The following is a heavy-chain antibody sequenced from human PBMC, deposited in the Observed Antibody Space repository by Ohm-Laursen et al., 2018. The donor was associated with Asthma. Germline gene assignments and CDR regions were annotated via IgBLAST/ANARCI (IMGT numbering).Heavy chain of an antibody. D-gene: IGHD3-9*01. CDR2: FLYDGIRK. V-gene: IGHV3-30*03. CDR1: GFTFSTFS. J-gene: IGHJ4*02. CDR3: ATQRVFDWSHFDY. Sequence: SLRLSCAASGFTFSTFSMHWVRQAPGEGLEWVAVFLYDGIRKYYADSVKGRFTISRDNSKSTVSLQMDSLRPEDTAVYYCATQRVFDWSHFDYWGQGTQVTVSS.